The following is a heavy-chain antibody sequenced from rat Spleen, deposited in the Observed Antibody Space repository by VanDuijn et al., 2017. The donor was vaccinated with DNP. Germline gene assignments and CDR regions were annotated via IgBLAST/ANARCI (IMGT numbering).Heavy chain of an antibody. CDR3: THSGQSYYYGSPFAY. CDR2: IRSGGST. V-gene: IGHV2-19*01. CDR1: GFSSTDYS. J-gene: IGHJ3*01. Sequence: QVQLKESGPGLVQPSQTLSLTCTVSGFSSTDYSVHWVRQPPGKGLEWMGRIRSGGSTDYNSGLKSRLSISRDTSKSQVFLRMNRLQTEDTAIYFCTHSGQSYYYGSPFAYWGQGTLVTVSS. D-gene: IGHD1-2*01.